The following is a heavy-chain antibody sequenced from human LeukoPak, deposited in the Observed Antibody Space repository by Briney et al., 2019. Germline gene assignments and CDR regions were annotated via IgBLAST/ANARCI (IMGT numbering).Heavy chain of an antibody. CDR1: GFTFSSYW. CDR3: ARGPLWFGHPDYGMDV. V-gene: IGHV3-7*03. Sequence: GSLRLSCPASGFTFSSYWMSWVRQAPGKGLEWVANIKEVGRAKYYVDSVKGRFTICRDNAKNSLYLQMNSLRAEDTAVYYCARGPLWFGHPDYGMDVWGKGTTVTVSS. D-gene: IGHD3-10*01. J-gene: IGHJ6*04. CDR2: IKEVGRAK.